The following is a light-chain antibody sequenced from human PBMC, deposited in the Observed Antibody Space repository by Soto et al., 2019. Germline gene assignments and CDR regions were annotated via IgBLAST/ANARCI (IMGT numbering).Light chain of an antibody. J-gene: IGKJ4*01. CDR3: QHYYVYPLT. Sequence: AIRMTQSPSSLSASTGDRVTITCRASQSIGGYLAWYQQKPGKAPKLLIYAASTLQSVVPSRFSGGGSGTDFTLTISSLQSEYFSTYYCQHYYVYPLTFGGGTKVEIK. V-gene: IGKV1-8*01. CDR2: AAS. CDR1: QSIGGY.